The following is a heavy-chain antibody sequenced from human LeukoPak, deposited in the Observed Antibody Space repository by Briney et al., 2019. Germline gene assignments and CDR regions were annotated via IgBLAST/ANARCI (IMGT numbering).Heavy chain of an antibody. D-gene: IGHD3-10*01. J-gene: IGHJ6*04. CDR1: GGTLSSYA. CDR3: ARDSPDVVRGVTTYYYYGMDV. CDR2: IIPIFGTA. V-gene: IGHV1-69*13. Sequence: ASVKVSCKASGGTLSSYAISWVRQAPGQGLEWMGGIIPIFGTANYAQKFQGRVTITADESTSTAYMELSSLRSEDTAVYYCARDSPDVVRGVTTYYYYGMDVWGKGTTVTVSS.